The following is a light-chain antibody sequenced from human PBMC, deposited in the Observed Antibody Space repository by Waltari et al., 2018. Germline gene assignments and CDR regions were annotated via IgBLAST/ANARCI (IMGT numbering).Light chain of an antibody. J-gene: IGKJ4*01. CDR2: ETS. CDR3: QQANRYPMP. CDR1: PDIDRW. V-gene: IGKV1-12*01. Sequence: DFQMTQSPSFVSASVGDRVTMTCRASPDIDRWLAGFQQKPGKAPKLLIHETSRLQSGVSSRFSGSGYGTDYTLTISSLQSEDVATYYCQQANRYPMPFGGGTRVEIK.